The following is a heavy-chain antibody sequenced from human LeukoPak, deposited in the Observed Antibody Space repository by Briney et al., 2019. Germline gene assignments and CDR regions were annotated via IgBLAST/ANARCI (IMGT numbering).Heavy chain of an antibody. CDR1: GGSITSYY. CDR2: IYYSRST. V-gene: IGHV4-59*12. Sequence: SETLSLTCTVSGGSITSYYWSWIRQSPAKGLEWIGHIYYSRSTNYNPSLNSRVTMSVDTSKNQFSLRLASVTAADTAVYYCARVADRFGYNYGIDEYFDYWGQGTLVTVSS. J-gene: IGHJ4*02. D-gene: IGHD5-18*01. CDR3: ARVADRFGYNYGIDEYFDY.